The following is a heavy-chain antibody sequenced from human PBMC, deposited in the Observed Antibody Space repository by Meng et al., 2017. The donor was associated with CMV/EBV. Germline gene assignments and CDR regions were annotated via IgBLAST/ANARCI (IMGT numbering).Heavy chain of an antibody. CDR1: GFTFSSYG. V-gene: IGHV3-30*02. D-gene: IGHD1-26*01. CDR2: IRYDGSNK. J-gene: IGHJ6*02. CDR3: AKHAGSYYSYYYYYGMDV. Sequence: GGSLRLSCAASGFTFSSYGMHWVRQAPGKGLEWVAFIRYDGSNKYYADSVKGRFTISRDNSKNTLYLQMNSLRAEDTAVYHCAKHAGSYYSYYYYYGMDVWGQGTTVTVSS.